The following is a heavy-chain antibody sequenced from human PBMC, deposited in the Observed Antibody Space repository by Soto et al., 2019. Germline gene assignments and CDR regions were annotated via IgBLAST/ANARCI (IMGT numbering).Heavy chain of an antibody. Sequence: GSGPTRVNPTENLTLMCTVSGFSLRTNGVGVGWIRQPPGKALEWLALIYWNDDKRYSPSLQSRLTITKDTSKNQVVLTMTNLHPVDTATYYCAREGAIVPRFFDPWGQGTLVTVSS. J-gene: IGHJ5*02. D-gene: IGHD1-26*01. CDR3: AREGAIVPRFFDP. V-gene: IGHV2-5*01. CDR1: GFSLRTNGVG. CDR2: IYWNDDK.